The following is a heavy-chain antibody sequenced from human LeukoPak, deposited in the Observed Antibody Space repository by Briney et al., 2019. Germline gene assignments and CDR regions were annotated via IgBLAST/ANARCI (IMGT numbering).Heavy chain of an antibody. J-gene: IGHJ4*02. CDR1: GFTFSSYA. D-gene: IGHD6-19*01. CDR2: IYNSGSKT. Sequence: GRSLRLSCAASGFTFSSYAMHWLRQAPGKGLEWVSSIYNSGSKTFYADSVKGRFTISRDNSKNTLYLQMNSLTAEDTAIYYCSKDVVPDSGWDLDYWGQGTLVTVSS. CDR3: SKDVVPDSGWDLDY. V-gene: IGHV3-23*05.